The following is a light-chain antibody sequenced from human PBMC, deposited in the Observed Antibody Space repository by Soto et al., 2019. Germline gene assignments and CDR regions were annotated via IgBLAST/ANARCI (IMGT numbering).Light chain of an antibody. CDR3: QQYYNWPRT. J-gene: IGKJ1*01. V-gene: IGKV3-15*01. Sequence: EIVMTQSPATLSVSPGERATLSCRASQRVSRNLAWYQQKPGQAPRLLIYDASTRATGIPDRFSGSGSGTEFTLTISSLQSEDFAVYYCQQYYNWPRTFGQGTKVDIK. CDR2: DAS. CDR1: QRVSRN.